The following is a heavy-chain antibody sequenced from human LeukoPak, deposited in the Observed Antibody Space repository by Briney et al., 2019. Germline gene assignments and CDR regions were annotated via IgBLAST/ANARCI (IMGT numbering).Heavy chain of an antibody. V-gene: IGHV3-23*01. Sequence: PGGSLRLSCAASGFSISNNGISWVHQAPGKRLEWVSGISGSGDVTWYADSVKGRFTISRDNSKNTLYLQMSSLRAEDSALYYCVKWAGFGHYWSQGTLVTVSS. J-gene: IGHJ4*02. CDR2: ISGSGDVT. CDR1: GFSISNNG. CDR3: VKWAGFGHY. D-gene: IGHD3-10*01.